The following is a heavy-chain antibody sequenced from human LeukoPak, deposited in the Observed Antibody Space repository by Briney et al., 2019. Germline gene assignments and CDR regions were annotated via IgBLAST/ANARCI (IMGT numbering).Heavy chain of an antibody. Sequence: GGSLRLSCAASGFTFSSYAMHWVRQAPGKGLEWVAVISYDGSNKYYADSVKGRFTISRDNSKNTLYLQMNSLRAEDTAAYYCARDLSSSWYYFDYWGQGTLVTVSS. CDR1: GFTFSSYA. J-gene: IGHJ4*02. V-gene: IGHV3-30-3*01. CDR3: ARDLSSSWYYFDY. D-gene: IGHD6-13*01. CDR2: ISYDGSNK.